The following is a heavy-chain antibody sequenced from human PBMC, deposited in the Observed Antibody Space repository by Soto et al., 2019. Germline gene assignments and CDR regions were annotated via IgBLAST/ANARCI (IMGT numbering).Heavy chain of an antibody. D-gene: IGHD1-26*01. CDR2: ISGYNGNT. V-gene: IGHV1-18*01. CDR3: ASNYGGSYYNFDS. J-gene: IGHJ5*01. Sequence: QVQLVQSGVEVKKPGASVKVSCKASDYTFINYGISWVRQAPGQGLEWMGWISGYNGNTNYAQKLQGRVTMTTDTSTSKAHMELRSLKSDDKAVYFCASNYGGSYYNFDSWGQGTLVNVSS. CDR1: DYTFINYG.